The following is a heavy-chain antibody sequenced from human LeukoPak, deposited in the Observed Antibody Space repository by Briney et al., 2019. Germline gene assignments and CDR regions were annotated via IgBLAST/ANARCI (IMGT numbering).Heavy chain of an antibody. CDR3: ARHVRKRGIAVAGTPGWFDP. V-gene: IGHV4-38-2*02. D-gene: IGHD6-19*01. Sequence: SETLSLTCTVFGYSISSGYYWGWIRQPPGKGLEWIGSIYHSGNTYYNPSLKSRVTISVDTSKNQFSLKLSSVTAAGTAVYYCARHVRKRGIAVAGTPGWFDPWGQGTLVTVSS. CDR2: IYHSGNT. CDR1: GYSISSGYY. J-gene: IGHJ5*02.